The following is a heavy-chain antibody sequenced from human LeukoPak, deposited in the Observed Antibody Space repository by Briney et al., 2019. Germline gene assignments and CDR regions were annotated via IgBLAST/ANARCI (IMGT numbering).Heavy chain of an antibody. D-gene: IGHD3-9*01. CDR1: GGSISSSSYY. J-gene: IGHJ3*02. CDR2: IYYSGCT. Sequence: SETLSLTCTVYGGSISSSSYYWGWIRQPQGKGLERLGSIYYSGCTYYNPSLKSRVTISVDTSKNQFSLKLSSVTAADAAVYYCARLMEYYDILTGYYAFDIWGQGTMVTVSP. V-gene: IGHV4-39*01. CDR3: ARLMEYYDILTGYYAFDI.